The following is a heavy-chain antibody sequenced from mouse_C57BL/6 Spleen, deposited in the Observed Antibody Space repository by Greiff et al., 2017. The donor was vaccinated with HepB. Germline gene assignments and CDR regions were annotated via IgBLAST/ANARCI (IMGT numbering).Heavy chain of an antibody. CDR2: IYPGNSDT. CDR3: TKPDSNYGYFDV. J-gene: IGHJ1*03. CDR1: GYTFTSYW. D-gene: IGHD2-5*01. Sequence: VQLQQSGTVLARPGASVKMSCKTSGYTFTSYWMHWVKQRPGQGLEWIGAIYPGNSDTSYNQKFKGKAKLTAVTSASTAYMELSSLTNEDSAVYYCTKPDSNYGYFDVWGTGTTVTVSS. V-gene: IGHV1-5*01.